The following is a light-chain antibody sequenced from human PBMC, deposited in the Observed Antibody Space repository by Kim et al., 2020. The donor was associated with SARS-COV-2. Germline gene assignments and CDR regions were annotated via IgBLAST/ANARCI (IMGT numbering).Light chain of an antibody. V-gene: IGKV6-21*01. Sequence: VNPEAKVTITCRASQTIGRSLHWYQQKPGQSPKLLIKYVSQAFSGVPPRFSGSGSRTDFTLTINSLEAEDVATYYCHQTNTLPWTFGQGTKVDIK. CDR2: YVS. CDR1: QTIGRS. CDR3: HQTNTLPWT. J-gene: IGKJ1*01.